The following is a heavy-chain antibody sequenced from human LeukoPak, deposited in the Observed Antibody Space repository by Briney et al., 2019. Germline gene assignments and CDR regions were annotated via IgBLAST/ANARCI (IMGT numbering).Heavy chain of an antibody. CDR1: GYTFTNYD. CDR2: INPNSGNT. Sequence: ASVKVSCKTSGYTFTNYDIHWVRQATGQGLEWIGWINPNSGNTDFAQKFQGRVTSTRDTSIDTAYMELTSLTSEDTAVYYCAKGVYDCCCNSCPQYYYYMDVWGKGTTVTVSS. CDR3: AKGVYDCCCNSCPQYYYYMDV. V-gene: IGHV1-8*01. D-gene: IGHD5/OR15-5a*01. J-gene: IGHJ6*03.